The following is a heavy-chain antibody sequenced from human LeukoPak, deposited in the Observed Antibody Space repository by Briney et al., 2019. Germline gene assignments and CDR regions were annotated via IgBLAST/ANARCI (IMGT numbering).Heavy chain of an antibody. Sequence: GGSLRLSCGSSVFTLDDYYMSWVRQPSGKGLEWVFGINWNWDKTVYADSVKGRFTISRDKAKNSLYLQMNSLRAEDTALYYCARDFVGYCSGGSCYDLAFDIWGQGTMVTVSS. CDR2: INWNWDKT. J-gene: IGHJ3*02. CDR1: VFTLDDYY. V-gene: IGHV3-20*04. D-gene: IGHD2-15*01. CDR3: ARDFVGYCSGGSCYDLAFDI.